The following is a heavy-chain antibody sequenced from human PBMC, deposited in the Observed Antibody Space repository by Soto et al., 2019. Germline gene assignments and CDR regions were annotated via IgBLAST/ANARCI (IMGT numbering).Heavy chain of an antibody. D-gene: IGHD2-21*02. CDR3: ARDPYCGGDCYSYNWFDP. CDR2: IDPSDSYT. CDR1: GYSFTSHW. V-gene: IGHV5-10-1*01. J-gene: IGHJ5*02. Sequence: GESLKISCKGSGYSFTSHWISWVRQMPGKGLEWMGRIDPSDSYTNYSPSFQGHVTISADKSISTAYLQWSSLKASDTAMYYCARDPYCGGDCYSYNWFDPWGQGTLVTVSS.